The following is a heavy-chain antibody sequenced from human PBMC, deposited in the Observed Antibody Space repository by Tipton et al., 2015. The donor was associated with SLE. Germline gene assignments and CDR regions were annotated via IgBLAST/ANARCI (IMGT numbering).Heavy chain of an antibody. V-gene: IGHV1-2*06. Sequence: QVQLVQSGAEVKKPGASVKVSCKASGYTFTSYGISWVRQAPGQGLEWMGRINPNSGGTNYAQKFQGRVTMTRDTSISTAYMELSRLRSDDTAVYYCARERTVGSGKGWFDPWGQGTLVTVSS. J-gene: IGHJ5*02. D-gene: IGHD3-10*01. CDR1: GYTFTSYG. CDR2: INPNSGGT. CDR3: ARERTVGSGKGWFDP.